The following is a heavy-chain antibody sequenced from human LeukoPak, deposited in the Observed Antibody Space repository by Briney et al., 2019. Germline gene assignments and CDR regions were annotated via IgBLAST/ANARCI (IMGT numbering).Heavy chain of an antibody. CDR2: ISGSGGST. D-gene: IGHD3-22*01. Sequence: GGSLRLSCAASGFTFSSYAMSWVRQAPGKGLEWVSVISGSGGSTYYADSVKGRFTISRDNSKNILYLQMNSLRAEDTAVYFCAKDCDSSGYYGGSDYWGQGTLATVSS. J-gene: IGHJ4*02. V-gene: IGHV3-23*01. CDR1: GFTFSSYA. CDR3: AKDCDSSGYYGGSDY.